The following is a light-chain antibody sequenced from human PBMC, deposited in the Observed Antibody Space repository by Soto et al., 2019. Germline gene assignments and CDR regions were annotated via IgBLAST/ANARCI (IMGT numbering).Light chain of an antibody. V-gene: IGLV1-47*01. CDR1: SSNIGTNY. CDR2: RNN. Sequence: QSVLTQPPSTSGTPGQRVTISCSGSSSNIGTNYVTWYQQLPGTAPKLLIYRNNQRPSGVPDRFSGSKSGTSASLAISGLRSEDEGDYYCAAWDDSLSGRVFGGGTKLTVL. CDR3: AAWDDSLSGRV. J-gene: IGLJ3*02.